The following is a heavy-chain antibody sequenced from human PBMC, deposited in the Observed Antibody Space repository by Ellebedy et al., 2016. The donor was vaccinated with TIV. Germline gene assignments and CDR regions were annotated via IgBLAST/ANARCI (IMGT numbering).Heavy chain of an antibody. V-gene: IGHV3-23*01. CDR1: GFTFSSYA. D-gene: IGHD3-10*01. J-gene: IGHJ4*02. Sequence: PGGSLRLSCTAPGFTFSSYAMSWVRQAPGKGLAWVAGVNGGGVVIAYADSVTGLFTISRDNSKNTLDLQMNSLKAEDTAVYYCASSRYHYYVGNTIFAYWGQGTLVTVSS. CDR3: ASSRYHYYVGNTIFAY. CDR2: VNGGGVVI.